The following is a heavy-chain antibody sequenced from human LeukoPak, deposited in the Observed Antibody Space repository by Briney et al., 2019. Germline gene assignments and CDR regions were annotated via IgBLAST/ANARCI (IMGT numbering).Heavy chain of an antibody. CDR2: ISGSGGST. Sequence: PGGSLRLSCAASGFTFSSYAMSWVRQAPGKGLEWVSAISGSGGSTYYADSVKGRFTISRDNSKNTLYPQMNSLRAEDTAVYYCARGPSRELLWFGEPYYGMDVWGQGTTVTVSS. J-gene: IGHJ6*02. V-gene: IGHV3-23*01. D-gene: IGHD3-10*01. CDR3: ARGPSRELLWFGEPYYGMDV. CDR1: GFTFSSYA.